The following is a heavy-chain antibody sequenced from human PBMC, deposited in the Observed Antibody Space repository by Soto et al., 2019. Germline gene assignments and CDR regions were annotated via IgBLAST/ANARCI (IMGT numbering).Heavy chain of an antibody. J-gene: IGHJ4*02. CDR1: GGTFSSYT. D-gene: IGHD5-12*01. Sequence: ASVKVSCKASGGTFSSYTISWVRQAPGQGLEWMGRIIPILGIANYAQKFQGRVTITADKSTSTAYMELSSLRSEDTAVYYCARDRSGYVHFDYWGQGTLVTVSS. V-gene: IGHV1-69*04. CDR2: IIPILGIA. CDR3: ARDRSGYVHFDY.